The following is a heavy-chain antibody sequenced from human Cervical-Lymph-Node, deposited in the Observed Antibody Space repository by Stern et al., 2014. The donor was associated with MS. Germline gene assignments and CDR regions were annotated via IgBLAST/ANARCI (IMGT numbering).Heavy chain of an antibody. CDR2: FDPQDGKT. CDR3: ATVVEISGSYLFDS. J-gene: IGHJ4*02. Sequence: QVQLVQSGAEVKKPGASVKVSCKVSEYTLTELSMHWVRQAPGKGLEWMGPFDPQDGKTIYAQRFQGRVTLTEDTPTNTAYMELSSLRSDDTAVYYCATVVEISGSYLFDSWGQGTLVTVSS. CDR1: EYTLTELS. D-gene: IGHD1-26*01. V-gene: IGHV1-24*01.